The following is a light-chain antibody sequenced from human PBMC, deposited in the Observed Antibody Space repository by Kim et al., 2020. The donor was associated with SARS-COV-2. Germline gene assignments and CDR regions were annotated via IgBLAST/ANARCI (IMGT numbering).Light chain of an antibody. CDR2: AAS. CDR3: QKYNSVPFT. Sequence: ASVGDSVTITCRASQGISNYLAWYQQKPGKVPKLLIYAASALQSGVPSRFSGSGSGTDFTLTISSLQPEDVATYYCQKYNSVPFTFGPGTKVDIK. J-gene: IGKJ3*01. V-gene: IGKV1-27*01. CDR1: QGISNY.